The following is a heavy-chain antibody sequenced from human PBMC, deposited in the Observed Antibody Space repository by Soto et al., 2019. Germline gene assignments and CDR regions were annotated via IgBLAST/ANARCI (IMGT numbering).Heavy chain of an antibody. Sequence: GGSLRLSFAAPGFTFSSYAMSWGRPAPGKGLEWVSAISGSGGSTYYADSVKGRFTISRDNSKNTLYLQMNSLRAEDTAVYYCANGRGYSYGQLDYWGQGTLVTVSS. D-gene: IGHD5-18*01. V-gene: IGHV3-23*01. CDR2: ISGSGGST. CDR3: ANGRGYSYGQLDY. CDR1: GFTFSSYA. J-gene: IGHJ4*02.